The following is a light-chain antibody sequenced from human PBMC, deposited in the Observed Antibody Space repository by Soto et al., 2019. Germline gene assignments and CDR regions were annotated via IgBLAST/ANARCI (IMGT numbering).Light chain of an antibody. CDR2: GAS. V-gene: IGKV3-15*01. CDR1: QSVSSN. J-gene: IGKJ2*01. Sequence: EIVMTQSPATLSVSPGERATLSCRASQSVSSNLAWYQQKPGQAPRLLIYGASTRATGIPARFSGSGSGTEFTLTISSLQSEDFAVYYCQQYNNWRQYTFGQGTKLKIK. CDR3: QQYNNWRQYT.